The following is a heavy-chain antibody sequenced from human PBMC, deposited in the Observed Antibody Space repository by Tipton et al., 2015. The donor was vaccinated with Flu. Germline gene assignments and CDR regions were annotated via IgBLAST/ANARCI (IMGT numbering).Heavy chain of an antibody. CDR3: ARSTYYYGSGTSDF. CDR1: GYSVTSGYY. D-gene: IGHD3-10*01. CDR2: ISHSGRT. J-gene: IGHJ4*02. Sequence: GLVKPSETLSLTCAVSGYSVTSGYYWGWIRQPPGKGLEWIGSISHSGRTYYKPSLKSRVTVSLDTSNNQFSLNLRFVTAADTAMYYCARSTYYYGSGTSDFWGQGALVTVTS. V-gene: IGHV4-38-2*01.